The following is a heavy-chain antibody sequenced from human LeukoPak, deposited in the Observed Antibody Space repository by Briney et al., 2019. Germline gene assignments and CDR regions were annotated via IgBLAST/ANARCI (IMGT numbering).Heavy chain of an antibody. V-gene: IGHV3-30*19. CDR3: ARGEMGPIDY. Sequence: PGESLRLSCAASGFTFSSYGMHWVRQAPGKGLEWVAVISYDGSNKYYADSVKGRFTISRDNSKNTLYLQMNSLRAEDTAVYYCARGEMGPIDYWGQGTLVTVSS. J-gene: IGHJ4*02. CDR2: ISYDGSNK. D-gene: IGHD5-24*01. CDR1: GFTFSSYG.